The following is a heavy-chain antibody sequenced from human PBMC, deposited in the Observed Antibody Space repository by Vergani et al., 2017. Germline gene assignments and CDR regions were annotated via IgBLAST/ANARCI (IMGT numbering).Heavy chain of an antibody. CDR2: MNPNSGTT. Sequence: QVQLVQSGAEVKKPGASVKVSCRASGYSFSSYDISWVRQATGQGLEWMGWMNPNSGTTGYAQKFQGRVTMTRNTSINTAYMELSRLSFEDAAVYYCARSTDYPDDYVSGDYFRRTLDVWGKGTTVTVSS. J-gene: IGHJ6*04. CDR1: GYSFSSYD. D-gene: IGHD4/OR15-4a*01. CDR3: ARSTDYPDDYVSGDYFRRTLDV. V-gene: IGHV1-8*01.